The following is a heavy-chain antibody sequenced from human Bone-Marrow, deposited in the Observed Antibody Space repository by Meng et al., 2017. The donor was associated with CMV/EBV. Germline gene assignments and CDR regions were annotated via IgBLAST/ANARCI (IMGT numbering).Heavy chain of an antibody. V-gene: IGHV3-74*01. Sequence: GGSLRLSCAASGFDFGAYWMHWARQAPGKGLEWVSRINHDGGYIIYADSVKGRFTMSKDNAKNAIHLQMNTLRAEDTALYYCVREEGVVAARGNRFDPWGQGTLVTVSS. D-gene: IGHD3-3*01. CDR2: INHDGGYI. J-gene: IGHJ5*02. CDR3: VREEGVVAARGNRFDP. CDR1: GFDFGAYW.